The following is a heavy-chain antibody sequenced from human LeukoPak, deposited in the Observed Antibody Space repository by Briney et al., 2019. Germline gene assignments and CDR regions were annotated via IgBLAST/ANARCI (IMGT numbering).Heavy chain of an antibody. D-gene: IGHD2-2*01. J-gene: IGHJ6*03. V-gene: IGHV1-69*01. CDR2: IIPIFGTA. Sequence: GSSVKVSCKASGGTFSSYAISWVRQAPGQGLEWMGGIIPIFGTANYAQKFQGRVTITADESTSTAYMELSSLRSEGTAVYYCARGLPAAIAFYYYYYMDVWGKGTTVTVSS. CDR3: ARGLPAAIAFYYYYYMDV. CDR1: GGTFSSYA.